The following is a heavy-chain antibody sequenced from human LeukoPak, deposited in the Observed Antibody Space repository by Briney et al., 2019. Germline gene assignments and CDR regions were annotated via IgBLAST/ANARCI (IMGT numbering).Heavy chain of an antibody. J-gene: IGHJ6*02. D-gene: IGHD4-17*01. CDR2: INHSGST. CDR1: GGSFSGYY. V-gene: IGHV4-34*01. CDR3: ARVRATVTNYGMDV. Sequence: SETLSLTCAVYGGSFSGYYWSWIRQPPGKGLEWMGEINHSGSTNYNPSLKSRVTISVDTSKNQFSLKLSSVTAADTAVYYCARVRATVTNYGMDVWGQGTTVTVS.